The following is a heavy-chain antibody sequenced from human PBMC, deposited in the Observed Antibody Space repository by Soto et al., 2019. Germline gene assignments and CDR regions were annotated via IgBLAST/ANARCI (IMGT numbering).Heavy chain of an antibody. V-gene: IGHV3-23*01. J-gene: IGHJ4*02. CDR2: ISGSGTVT. Sequence: EVQLLESGGGLVQPGESLRLSCATSGFTFSTCAMSWVRQAPGKGLEWVSIISGSGTVTFYADSVKGRFTISRDSSKNTLYLQMNNLRAEDAAVYYCAKHRSGSYRPFDHWGQGALVTVSS. CDR1: GFTFSTCA. CDR3: AKHRSGSYRPFDH. D-gene: IGHD3-22*01.